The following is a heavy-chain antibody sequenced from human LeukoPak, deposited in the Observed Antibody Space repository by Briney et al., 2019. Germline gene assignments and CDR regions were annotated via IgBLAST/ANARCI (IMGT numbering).Heavy chain of an antibody. CDR3: AAMIGYFDY. V-gene: IGHV4-61*02. CDR2: MYTSGAT. Sequence: PSETLSLTCTVSGGSVNSGNYYWRWIRQPAGRVMEWIGRMYTSGATNYNPSRKSRVSISRDTSKNQFSLKLNSVTAADTAIYYCAAMIGYFDYWGQGSLVTVSS. CDR1: GGSVNSGNYY. J-gene: IGHJ4*02. D-gene: IGHD3-22*01.